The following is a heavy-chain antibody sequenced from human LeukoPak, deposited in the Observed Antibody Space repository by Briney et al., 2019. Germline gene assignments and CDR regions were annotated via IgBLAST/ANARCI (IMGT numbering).Heavy chain of an antibody. CDR2: IRYDGSNK. D-gene: IGHD4-11*01. J-gene: IGHJ6*03. Sequence: PGGSLRLSCAASGFTFSGDGMQWVRQAPGKGLEWVAFIRYDGSNKYYGDSVKGRFTISRDNSQNTLYLQMNSLRAEDTAMYYCAKESVTTLANYYYYMDVWGKGTTVTVSS. CDR3: AKESVTTLANYYYYMDV. CDR1: GFTFSGDG. V-gene: IGHV3-30*02.